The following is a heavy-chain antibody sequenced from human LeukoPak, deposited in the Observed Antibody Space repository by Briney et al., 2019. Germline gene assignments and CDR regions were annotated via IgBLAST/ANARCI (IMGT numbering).Heavy chain of an antibody. CDR1: GFTFSSYG. D-gene: IGHD6-13*01. Sequence: GGSLRLSCAASGFTFSSYGMHWVRQAPGKGLEWEAVISYDGSNKYYADSVKGRFTISRDNSKNTLYLQMNSLRAEDTAVYYCARAGYSSNWRSFDNWGQGTLVTVSS. V-gene: IGHV3-30*03. CDR3: ARAGYSSNWRSFDN. CDR2: ISYDGSNK. J-gene: IGHJ4*02.